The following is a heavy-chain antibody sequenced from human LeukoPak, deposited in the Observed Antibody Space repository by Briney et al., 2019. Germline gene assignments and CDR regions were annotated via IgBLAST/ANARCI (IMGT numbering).Heavy chain of an antibody. D-gene: IGHD3-22*01. J-gene: IGHJ4*02. CDR3: ARGGEAYYDSSGYYSSYFDY. CDR1: GYSFTSYW. CDR2: IYPGDSDT. V-gene: IGHV5-51*01. Sequence: GESLKISCXGSGYSFTSYWIGWVRQMPGKGLEWMGIIYPGDSDTRHSPSFQGQVTISADKSISTAYLQWSSLKASDTAMYYCARGGEAYYDSSGYYSSYFDYWGQGTLVTVSS.